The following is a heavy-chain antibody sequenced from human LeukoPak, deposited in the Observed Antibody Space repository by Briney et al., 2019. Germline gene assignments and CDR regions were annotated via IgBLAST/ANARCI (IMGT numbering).Heavy chain of an antibody. CDR1: GGTFSSYA. V-gene: IGHV1-69*05. J-gene: IGHJ5*02. CDR3: ARGAHRRDGYNLDWFDP. Sequence: SVKVSCKASGGTFSSYAISWVRQAPGQGLEWMGRIIPIFGTADYAQKFQGRVTITTDESTSTAYMELSSLRSEDTAVYYCARGAHRRDGYNLDWFDPWGQGTLVTVSS. D-gene: IGHD5-24*01. CDR2: IIPIFGTA.